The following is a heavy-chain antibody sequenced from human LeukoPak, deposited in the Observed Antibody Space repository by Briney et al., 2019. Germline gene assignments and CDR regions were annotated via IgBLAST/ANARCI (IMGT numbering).Heavy chain of an antibody. CDR1: GSTFSSYS. V-gene: IGHV3-21*01. J-gene: IGHJ4*02. CDR3: ARAQLVGRAPAYY. D-gene: IGHD2-8*02. Sequence: GGSLRLSCAASGSTFSSYSMNWVRQAPGKGLEWVSSISSSSSYIYYADSVKGRFTISRDNAKNSLYLQMNSLRAEDTAVYYCARAQLVGRAPAYYWGQGTLVTVSS. CDR2: ISSSSSYI.